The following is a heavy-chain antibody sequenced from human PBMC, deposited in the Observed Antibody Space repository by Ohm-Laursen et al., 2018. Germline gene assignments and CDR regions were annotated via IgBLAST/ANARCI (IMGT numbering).Heavy chain of an antibody. CDR2: INKDGSEK. J-gene: IGHJ6*02. D-gene: IGHD4-23*01. V-gene: IGHV3-7*04. Sequence: SLRLSCTASGFTFDDYAKHWVWLAPGKGLEWVATINKDGSEKKYVDSVKGRFTISRDNAENSVYLQMNSLRVEDTAVYYCARAYEATPPNVWGQGTTVTVS. CDR3: ARAYEATPPNV. CDR1: GFTFDDYA.